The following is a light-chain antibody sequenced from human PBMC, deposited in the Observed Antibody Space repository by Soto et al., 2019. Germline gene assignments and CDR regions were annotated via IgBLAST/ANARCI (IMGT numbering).Light chain of an antibody. V-gene: IGKV3-15*01. CDR2: GAS. CDR3: LQYNTWPPAYT. J-gene: IGKJ2*01. Sequence: IVMTQSPATLSVSPGERATLSCRASQSVSSNLAWYQQKPGQAPRLLIYGASTGATGIPARFSGSGSGTEFTLTITSLQSEDFAVYYCLQYNTWPPAYTFGQGTKLEI. CDR1: QSVSSN.